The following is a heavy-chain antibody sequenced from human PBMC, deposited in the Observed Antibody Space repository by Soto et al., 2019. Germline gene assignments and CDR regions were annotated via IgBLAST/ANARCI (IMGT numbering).Heavy chain of an antibody. V-gene: IGHV1-18*04. CDR2: ISAYNGNT. Sequence: ASVKVSCKASGYTFTSYGISWVRQAPGQGLEWMGWISAYNGNTNYAQKLQGRVTMTTDTSTSTAYMELRSLRSDDTAVYYCARDRYCSSTSCYTTMIHWFDPWGQGTLVTVSS. J-gene: IGHJ5*02. CDR1: GYTFTSYG. D-gene: IGHD2-2*02. CDR3: ARDRYCSSTSCYTTMIHWFDP.